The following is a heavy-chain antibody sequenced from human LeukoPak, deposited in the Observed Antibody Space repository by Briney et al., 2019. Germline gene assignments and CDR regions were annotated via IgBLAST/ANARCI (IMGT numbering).Heavy chain of an antibody. CDR2: ISSSSSTI. CDR3: ADLCGSTSCYGGGY. V-gene: IGHV3-48*01. D-gene: IGHD2-2*01. J-gene: IGHJ4*02. Sequence: GGSLRLSCAASGFTFSSYSMNWVRQAPGKGLEWVSYISSSSSTIYYADSVKGRFTISRDNAKNSLYLQMNSLRAEDTAVYYCADLCGSTSCYGGGYWGQGTLVTVSS. CDR1: GFTFSSYS.